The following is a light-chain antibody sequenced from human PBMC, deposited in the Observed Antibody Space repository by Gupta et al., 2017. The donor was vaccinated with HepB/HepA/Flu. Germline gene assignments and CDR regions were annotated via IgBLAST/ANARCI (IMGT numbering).Light chain of an antibody. CDR1: SSNLGAGYA. CDR3: QSYDSTLSIYV. J-gene: IGLJ1*01. Sequence: QSVLTQPPSVSGAPGQRVTISCTGSSSNLGAGYATHWYQQIPGTAPRLLIDDKNKRPAGVPDRFSGSKSGTSASLAISGLLAEDEGDYYCQSYDSTLSIYVFGTGTKVTVL. CDR2: DKN. V-gene: IGLV1-40*01.